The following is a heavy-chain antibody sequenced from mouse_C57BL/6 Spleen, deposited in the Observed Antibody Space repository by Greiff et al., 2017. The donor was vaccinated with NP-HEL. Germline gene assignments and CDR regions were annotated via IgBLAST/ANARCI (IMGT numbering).Heavy chain of an antibody. D-gene: IGHD3-3*01. CDR2: ISSGGSYT. V-gene: IGHV5-6*01. CDR3: ARVRGTYAMDY. J-gene: IGHJ4*01. CDR1: GFTFSSYG. Sequence: EVQVVESGGDLVKPGGSLKLSCAASGFTFSSYGMSWVRQTPDKRLEWVATISSGGSYTYYPDSVKGRFTISRDNAKNTLYLQMSSLKSEDTAMYYCARVRGTYAMDYWGQGTSVTVSS.